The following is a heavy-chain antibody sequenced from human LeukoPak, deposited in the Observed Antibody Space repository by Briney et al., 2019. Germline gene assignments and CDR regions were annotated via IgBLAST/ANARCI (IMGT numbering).Heavy chain of an antibody. D-gene: IGHD6-6*01. Sequence: SETLSLTCAVYGGSFSGYYWRWIRQPPGKGLEWIGEINHSGSTNYNPSLKSRVTISVDTSKNQFSLKLSSVTAADTAVYYCARGPYSSSSSSYYFDYWGQGTLVTVSS. J-gene: IGHJ4*02. CDR3: ARGPYSSSSSSYYFDY. V-gene: IGHV4-34*01. CDR2: INHSGST. CDR1: GGSFSGYY.